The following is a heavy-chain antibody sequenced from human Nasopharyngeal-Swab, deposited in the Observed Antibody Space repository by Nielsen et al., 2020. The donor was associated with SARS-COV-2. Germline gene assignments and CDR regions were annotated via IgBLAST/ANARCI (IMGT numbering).Heavy chain of an antibody. J-gene: IGHJ2*01. V-gene: IGHV4-30-4*01. D-gene: IGHD3-10*01. Sequence: SETLSLTFTVSGGSTSSGDYYWSWIRQPPGKGLEWIGYIYYSGSTYYNPSLKSRVTISVDTSKNQFSLKLNSVTAADTAVYYCARVKRVTMVRYFDLWGRGTLVTVSS. CDR1: GGSTSSGDYY. CDR2: IYYSGST. CDR3: ARVKRVTMVRYFDL.